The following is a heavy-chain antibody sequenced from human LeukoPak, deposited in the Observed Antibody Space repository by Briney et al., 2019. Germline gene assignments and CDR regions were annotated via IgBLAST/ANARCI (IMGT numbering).Heavy chain of an antibody. CDR3: ARDKAAAGTGFDY. Sequence: SVKVSCKASGGTFSSYAISWVRQAPGQGLEWMGGIIPIFGTANYAQKFQGRVTITADEPTSTAYMELSSLRSEDTAVYYCARDKAAAGTGFDYWGQGTLVTVSS. CDR2: IIPIFGTA. D-gene: IGHD6-13*01. V-gene: IGHV1-69*13. J-gene: IGHJ4*02. CDR1: GGTFSSYA.